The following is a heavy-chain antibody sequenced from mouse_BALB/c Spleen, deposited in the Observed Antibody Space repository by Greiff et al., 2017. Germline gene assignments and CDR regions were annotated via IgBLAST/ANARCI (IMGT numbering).Heavy chain of an antibody. V-gene: IGHV5-6-5*01. CDR2: ISSGGST. CDR3: ARRYYGLYYFDY. Sequence: DVKLVESGGGLVKPGGSLKLSCAASGFTFSSYAMSWVRQTPEKRLEWVASISSGGSTYYPDSVKGRFTISRDNARNILYLQMSSLRSEDTAMYYCARRYYGLYYFDYWGQGTTLTVSS. J-gene: IGHJ2*01. CDR1: GFTFSSYA. D-gene: IGHD1-2*01.